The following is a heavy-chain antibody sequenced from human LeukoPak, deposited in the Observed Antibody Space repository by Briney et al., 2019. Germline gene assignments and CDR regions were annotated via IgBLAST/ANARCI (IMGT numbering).Heavy chain of an antibody. CDR1: GFIFSSYN. V-gene: IGHV3-23*01. CDR2: ISDNGGST. CDR3: AKEGQYYYERSGYYSRAYWYFDL. Sequence: GGSLRLSCAASGFIFSSYNMNWVRQAPGKGLEWVSSISDNGGSTYYADSVKGRFTISRDNSKNTLYLQMNSLRAEDTAVYYCAKEGQYYYERSGYYSRAYWYFDLWGRGTPVTVSS. J-gene: IGHJ2*01. D-gene: IGHD3-22*01.